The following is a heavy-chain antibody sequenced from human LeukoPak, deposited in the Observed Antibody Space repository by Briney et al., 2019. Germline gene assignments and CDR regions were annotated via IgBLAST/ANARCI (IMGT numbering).Heavy chain of an antibody. Sequence: GGSLRLSCAASGFTFSNAWMSWVRQAPGKGLEWVAVISYDGSNKYYADSVKGRFTISGDNSKNTLYLQMNSLRAEDTAVYYCAKDSGSYSGPDYWGQGTLVTVSS. CDR1: GFTFSNAW. CDR3: AKDSGSYSGPDY. V-gene: IGHV3-30*18. CDR2: ISYDGSNK. J-gene: IGHJ4*02. D-gene: IGHD1-26*01.